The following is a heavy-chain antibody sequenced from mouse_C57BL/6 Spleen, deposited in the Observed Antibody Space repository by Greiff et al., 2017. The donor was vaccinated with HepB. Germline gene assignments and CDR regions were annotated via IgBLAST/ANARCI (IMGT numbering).Heavy chain of an antibody. CDR3: ARSDYYGSSTDYAMDY. J-gene: IGHJ4*01. V-gene: IGHV1-66*01. CDR1: GYSFTSYY. Sequence: QVQLQQSGPELVKPGASVKISCKASGYSFTSYYIHWVKQRPGQGLEWIGWIYPGSGNTKYNEKFKGKATLTADTSSSTAYMQLSSLTSEDSAVYYCARSDYYGSSTDYAMDYWGQGTSVTVSS. D-gene: IGHD1-1*01. CDR2: IYPGSGNT.